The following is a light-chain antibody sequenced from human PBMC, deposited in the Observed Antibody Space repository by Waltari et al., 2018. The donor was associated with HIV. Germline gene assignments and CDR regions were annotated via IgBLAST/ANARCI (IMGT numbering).Light chain of an antibody. J-gene: IGLJ2*01. CDR2: DVS. CDR1: SSAVGCYNS. V-gene: IGLV2-23*02. CDR3: CSYAGSSTLV. Sequence: QSALTQPASLSGSPGQSIPISCPGTSSAVGCYNSFSWYQQHPGKAPKLMIYDVSKRPSGVSNRFSGSKSGNTASLTISGLQAEDEADYYCCSYAGSSTLVFGGGTKLTVL.